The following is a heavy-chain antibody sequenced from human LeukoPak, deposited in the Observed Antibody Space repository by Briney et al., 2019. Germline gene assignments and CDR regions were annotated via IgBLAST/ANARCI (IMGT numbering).Heavy chain of an antibody. D-gene: IGHD3-10*01. V-gene: IGHV4-34*01. Sequence: SGTLSLTCAVSGGSISSYYWSWIRQPPGKGLEWIGEINHSESTNYNPSLKSRVTISVDMSKNQFSLKLSSVTAADTAVYYCARISYGSGSKGDYWGQGTLVTVSS. CDR3: ARISYGSGSKGDY. J-gene: IGHJ4*02. CDR1: GGSISSYY. CDR2: INHSEST.